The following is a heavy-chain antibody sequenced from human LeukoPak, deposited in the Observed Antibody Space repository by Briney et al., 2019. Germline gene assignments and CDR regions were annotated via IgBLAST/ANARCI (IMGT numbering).Heavy chain of an antibody. CDR2: INHSGST. J-gene: IGHJ6*02. D-gene: IGHD2-15*01. Sequence: PSETLSLTCAVYGGSFSGYYWSWIRQPPGKGLEWIGEINHSGSTNYNPSLKSRVTISVDTSKNQFSLKLSSVTAADTAVYYCARAPGAIYCSGGSCYSARYYYYGMDVWGQGTTVTVSS. CDR1: GGSFSGYY. CDR3: ARAPGAIYCSGGSCYSARYYYYGMDV. V-gene: IGHV4-34*01.